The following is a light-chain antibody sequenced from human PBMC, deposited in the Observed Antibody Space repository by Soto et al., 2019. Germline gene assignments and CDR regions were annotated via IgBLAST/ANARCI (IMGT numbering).Light chain of an antibody. CDR2: GAS. V-gene: IGKV3-20*01. CDR3: QQYGTSPQT. J-gene: IGKJ1*01. Sequence: VLTQSAATLSFSPLSRSPLSFSASQSVSSSYLAWYQQKPGQAPRLLIYGASSRATGIPDRFSGSGSGTDFTLTISRLEPEDFAVYYCQQYGTSPQTCGQGTKGDIK. CDR1: QSVSSSY.